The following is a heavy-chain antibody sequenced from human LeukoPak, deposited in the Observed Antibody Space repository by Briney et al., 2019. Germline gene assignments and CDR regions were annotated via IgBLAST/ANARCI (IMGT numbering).Heavy chain of an antibody. CDR2: IKQDGSEK. Sequence: GGSLRLSCAASGFTFGNYWMSWVRQAPGKGLEWVANIKQDGSEKYYVDSVKGRFTISRDNAKNSLYLQMNSLRAEDTAVYYCARARGSITIFGVSAAFDIWGQGTMVTVSS. CDR3: ARARGSITIFGVSAAFDI. V-gene: IGHV3-7*01. D-gene: IGHD3-3*01. CDR1: GFTFGNYW. J-gene: IGHJ3*02.